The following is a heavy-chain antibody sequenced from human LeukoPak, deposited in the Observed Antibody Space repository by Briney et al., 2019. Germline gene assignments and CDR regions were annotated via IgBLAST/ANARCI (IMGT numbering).Heavy chain of an antibody. J-gene: IGHJ6*02. V-gene: IGHV3-7*05. CDR1: GFISSTYW. Sequence: QPGGSLRLSCAASGFISSTYWMSWVRQAPGKGLEWVANIKQDGSEKYYVDSVKGRFTISRDNAKNSLYLQMNSLRAEDTAVYYCARDLEYNSASYGMDVWGQGTTVTVPS. D-gene: IGHD1-1*01. CDR2: IKQDGSEK. CDR3: ARDLEYNSASYGMDV.